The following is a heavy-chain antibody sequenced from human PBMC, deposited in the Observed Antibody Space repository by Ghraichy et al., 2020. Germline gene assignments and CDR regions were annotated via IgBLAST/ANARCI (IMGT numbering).Heavy chain of an antibody. Sequence: ASVKVSCKASGYTFTSYGISWVRQAPGQGLEWMGWISAYNGDTNYAQKLQGRVTMTTDTSTSTAYMELRSLRSDDTAVYYCARDYRWDISSSFDAFDIWGEGKRVPVSS. J-gene: IGHJ3*02. V-gene: IGHV1-18*01. D-gene: IGHD6-6*01. CDR3: ARDYRWDISSSFDAFDI. CDR1: GYTFTSYG. CDR2: ISAYNGDT.